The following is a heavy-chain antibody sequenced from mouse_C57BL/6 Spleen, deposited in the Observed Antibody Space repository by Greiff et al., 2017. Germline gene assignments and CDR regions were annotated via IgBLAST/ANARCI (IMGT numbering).Heavy chain of an antibody. D-gene: IGHD2-3*01. CDR3: ARGALYDGYYTDY. J-gene: IGHJ2*01. Sequence: QVQLQQPGAELVKPGASVKLSCKASGYTFTSYWMHWVKQRPGQGLEWIGMIHPNSGSTNYNEKFKSKATLTVDKSSSTAYMQRSSLTSEDSAVYYCARGALYDGYYTDYWGQGTTLTVSS. CDR1: GYTFTSYW. V-gene: IGHV1-64*01. CDR2: IHPNSGST.